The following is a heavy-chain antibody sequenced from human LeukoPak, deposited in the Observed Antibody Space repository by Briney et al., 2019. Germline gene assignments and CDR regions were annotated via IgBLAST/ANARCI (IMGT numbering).Heavy chain of an antibody. V-gene: IGHV3-53*01. D-gene: IGHD1-1*01. Sequence: GGSLRHSCAASGFTVSSNYMSWVRQAPGKGLEWVSVIYSGGSTYYADSVKGRFTISRDNSKNTLYLQMNSLRAEDTAVYYCARDLNWNDAYDAFDIWGQGTMVTVSS. CDR1: GFTVSSNY. J-gene: IGHJ3*02. CDR2: IYSGGST. CDR3: ARDLNWNDAYDAFDI.